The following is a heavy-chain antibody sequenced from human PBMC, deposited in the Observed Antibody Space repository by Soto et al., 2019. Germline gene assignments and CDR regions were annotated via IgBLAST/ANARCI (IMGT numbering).Heavy chain of an antibody. CDR3: AREDSIIIPAVSDF. CDR1: GFAFNNYG. Sequence: GGSLRLSCTVSGFAFNNYGISWVRRAPGKGLEWVSSISKSDYTYYSDSVKGRFTISRDNAKNSVSLQMNTLRVEDTAVYYCAREDSIIIPAVSDFWGQGTLVTVSS. CDR2: ISKSDYT. D-gene: IGHD2-2*01. V-gene: IGHV3-21*01. J-gene: IGHJ4*02.